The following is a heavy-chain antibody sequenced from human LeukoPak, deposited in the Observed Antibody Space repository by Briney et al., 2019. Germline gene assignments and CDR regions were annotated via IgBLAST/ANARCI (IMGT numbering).Heavy chain of an antibody. CDR2: ISGSGSRT. Sequence: GGSLRLSCAASGFSLRNYSMHWVRQAPGKGLEWVSGISGSGSRTYYAASVKGRFTISRDNSNNTLFLQMNSLRAEDTAIYYCATEGLLWFGDLSARYFQHWGQGTLVTVSS. CDR3: ATEGLLWFGDLSARYFQH. J-gene: IGHJ1*01. V-gene: IGHV3-23*01. CDR1: GFSLRNYS. D-gene: IGHD3-10*01.